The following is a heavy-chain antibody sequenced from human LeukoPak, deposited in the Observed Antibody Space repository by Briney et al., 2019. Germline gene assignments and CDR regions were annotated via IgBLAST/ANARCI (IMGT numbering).Heavy chain of an antibody. Sequence: GGSLRLSCAASGFTFSSYAMHWVRQAPGKGLEWVAVISYDGSNKYYADSVKGRFTISRDNSKNTLYLQMNSLRAEDTAVYYCARDLSSSWWALDYWGQGTLVTVSS. CDR2: ISYDGSNK. CDR1: GFTFSSYA. J-gene: IGHJ4*02. D-gene: IGHD6-13*01. CDR3: ARDLSSSWWALDY. V-gene: IGHV3-30-3*01.